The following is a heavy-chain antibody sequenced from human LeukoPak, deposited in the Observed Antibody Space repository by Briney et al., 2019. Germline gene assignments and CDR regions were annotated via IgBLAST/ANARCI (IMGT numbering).Heavy chain of an antibody. J-gene: IGHJ4*02. D-gene: IGHD5-24*01. CDR2: IRYDGSNK. V-gene: IGHV3-30*02. CDR1: RFTFSTYG. CDR3: AKVDGYNVGY. Sequence: GGSLRLSCAASRFTFSTYGMHWVRQAPGKGLEWVAFIRYDGSNKHYADSVKGRFTISRDNSKNTLYLQMNSPRAEDTAVYYCAKVDGYNVGYWGQGTLVAVSS.